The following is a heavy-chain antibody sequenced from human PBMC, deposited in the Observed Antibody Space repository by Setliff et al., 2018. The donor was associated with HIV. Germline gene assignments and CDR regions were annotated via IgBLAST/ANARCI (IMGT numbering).Heavy chain of an antibody. J-gene: IGHJ4*02. CDR2: IYPSDSET. Sequence: GESLKISCKGSGYSFISYWIGWVRQMPGKGLEWMGIIYPSDSETRYSPSFQGQVTISADESISTAYLQWSSLKSSDSAMYYCARHTRPYSSSDPFDYWGQGTLVTVSS. V-gene: IGHV5-51*01. CDR1: GYSFISYW. CDR3: ARHTRPYSSSDPFDY. D-gene: IGHD4-4*01.